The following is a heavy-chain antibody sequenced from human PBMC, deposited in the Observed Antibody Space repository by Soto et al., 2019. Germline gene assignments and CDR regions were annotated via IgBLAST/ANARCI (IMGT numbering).Heavy chain of an antibody. CDR2: ISSYNGNT. CDR3: ARCASSCEHLDF. J-gene: IGHJ4*02. V-gene: IGHV1-18*04. CDR1: GYTCISYG. Sequence: AAVKVSCKASGYTCISYGISWVREAPGQGLEWMGWISSYNGNTNYAQKLQCRVTMTTDTSTSTAYMELRSLRSYDTAVYYCARCASSCEHLDFWAQGTLVPVSS. D-gene: IGHD6-6*01.